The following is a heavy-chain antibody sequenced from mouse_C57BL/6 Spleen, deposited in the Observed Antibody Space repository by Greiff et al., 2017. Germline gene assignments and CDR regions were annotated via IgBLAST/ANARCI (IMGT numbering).Heavy chain of an antibody. J-gene: IGHJ3*01. CDR2: INPGSGGT. V-gene: IGHV1-54*01. CDR3: ASRGWFSY. CDR1: GYAFTNYL. Sequence: QVQLQQSGAELVRPGTSVKVSCKASGYAFTNYLIEWVKQRPGQGLEWIGVINPGSGGTNYNEKFKGKATLTADKSSSTAYMQLSSLTAEDSAVYVCASRGWFSYWGQGTLVTVSA.